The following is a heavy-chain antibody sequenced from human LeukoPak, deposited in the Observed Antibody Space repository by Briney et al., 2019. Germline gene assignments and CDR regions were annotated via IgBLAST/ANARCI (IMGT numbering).Heavy chain of an antibody. CDR3: VSPTADYPFLYYFDS. CDR1: GFTFGDYW. V-gene: IGHV3-7*01. D-gene: IGHD5-12*01. CDR2: IRQDGSQK. J-gene: IGHJ4*02. Sequence: GGSLRLSCEASGFTFGDYWMNWVRQAPGMGREWLANIRQDGSQKYYVDSVKGRFTISRDNSKNTLFLQMNNLRSEDTALYYCVSPTADYPFLYYFDSWGQGTLVTVSS.